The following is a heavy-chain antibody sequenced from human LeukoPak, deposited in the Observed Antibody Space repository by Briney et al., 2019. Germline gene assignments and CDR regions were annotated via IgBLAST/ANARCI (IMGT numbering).Heavy chain of an antibody. Sequence: QFGGFLRLSCAAPVSTFSNYGMHWVRQAPGKGLEWMALISSDGSNEYYPDSVKGRFTISRDNSKNMLYLQMNDLRPEDTAVYYCARGYGTFFDNWGQGTLVTVSS. J-gene: IGHJ4*02. CDR1: VSTFSNYG. CDR3: ARGYGTFFDN. D-gene: IGHD3-10*01. V-gene: IGHV3-30*03. CDR2: ISSDGSNE.